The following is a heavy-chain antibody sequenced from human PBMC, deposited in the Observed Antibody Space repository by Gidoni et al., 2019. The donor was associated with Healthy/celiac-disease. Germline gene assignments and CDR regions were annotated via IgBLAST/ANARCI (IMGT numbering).Heavy chain of an antibody. J-gene: IGHJ5*02. CDR1: GGTFSSYT. V-gene: IGHV1-69*02. CDR2: IIPILGIA. Sequence: QVQLVQSGAEVKKPGSSVKVSCKASGGTFSSYTISWVQQAPGQGLEWMGRIIPILGIANYAQKFQGRVTITADKSTSTAYMELSSLRSEDTAVYYCARVVPASSWFGKNPGANWFDPWGQGTLVTVSS. CDR3: ARVVPASSWFGKNPGANWFDP. D-gene: IGHD6-13*01.